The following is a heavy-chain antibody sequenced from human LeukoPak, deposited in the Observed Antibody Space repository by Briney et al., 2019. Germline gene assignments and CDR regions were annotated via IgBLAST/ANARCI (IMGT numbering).Heavy chain of an antibody. V-gene: IGHV1-8*01. Sequence: ASVKVSCKASGYTFISHEINWVRQAPGQGLEWMGWMNPNSGLTSYEQKFQGLLTLTSNNSISTAYMELSGLGSEDTAVYYCARLYGDYGEDWTSYYLYGFDVWGQGTAVTVSS. D-gene: IGHD4-17*01. CDR3: ARLYGDYGEDWTSYYLYGFDV. CDR2: MNPNSGLT. CDR1: GYTFISHE. J-gene: IGHJ6*02.